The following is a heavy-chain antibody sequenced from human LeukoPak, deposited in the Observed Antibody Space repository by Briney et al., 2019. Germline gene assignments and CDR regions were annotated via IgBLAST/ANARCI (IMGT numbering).Heavy chain of an antibody. D-gene: IGHD3-22*01. V-gene: IGHV4-34*08. J-gene: IGHJ4*02. Sequence: PSETLTLSCAVYGGTFSGYYWSWIRQPPGKGLEWIGEINHSGSTNYNPSSKSRVTISVDTSTNHFSLQLSYVTAADTAVYYCSGSGSSGLPYYFDYWGQGTLVTVSS. CDR1: GGTFSGYY. CDR3: SGSGSSGLPYYFDY. CDR2: INHSGST.